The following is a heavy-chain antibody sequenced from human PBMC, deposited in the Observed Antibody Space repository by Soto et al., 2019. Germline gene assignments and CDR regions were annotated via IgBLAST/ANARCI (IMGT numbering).Heavy chain of an antibody. CDR2: INHSGGRT. J-gene: IGHJ4*02. V-gene: IGHV4-34*01. Sequence: QVHLQQWGAGLLKPSETLSLTCAVSGESFSDYFYSWIRQPPGKRLEWIGEINHSGGRTSYNPSPASRVTISVDTSKDQFSLRLTSVTAADTAVYYCASGRGYTWTFGGQGTLVTVSS. D-gene: IGHD5-12*01. CDR1: GESFSDYF. CDR3: ASGRGYTWTF.